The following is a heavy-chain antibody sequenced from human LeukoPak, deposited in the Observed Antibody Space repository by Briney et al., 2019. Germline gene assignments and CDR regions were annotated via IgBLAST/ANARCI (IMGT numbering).Heavy chain of an antibody. CDR3: VRLGPYYFDS. Sequence: PGGSLRLSCAASGFIVSSKYMSWVRQAPGKGLEWVSVIYSGANTYYADSVQGRFTISRDTSRNTLYLQMNSLRAEDTAVYYCVRLGPYYFDSWGQGTLVIVSS. D-gene: IGHD3-16*01. CDR2: IYSGANT. CDR1: GFIVSSKY. V-gene: IGHV3-53*01. J-gene: IGHJ4*02.